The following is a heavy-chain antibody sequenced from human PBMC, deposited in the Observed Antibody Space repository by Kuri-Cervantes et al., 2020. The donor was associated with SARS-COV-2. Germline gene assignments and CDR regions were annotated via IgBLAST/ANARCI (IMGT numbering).Heavy chain of an antibody. J-gene: IGHJ4*02. CDR3: TRDRLGAGDS. CDR2: IRTEAFGFTT. D-gene: IGHD3-16*01. CDR1: GFTFGDHH. V-gene: IGHV3-72*01. Sequence: GESLKISCAASGFTFGDHHMDWVRQAPGKGLEWVARIRTEAFGFTTEYAASVKGRFSVSRVDSKNSLYLQMTSLKTEDTAVYYCTRDRLGAGDSWGRGVMVTVSS.